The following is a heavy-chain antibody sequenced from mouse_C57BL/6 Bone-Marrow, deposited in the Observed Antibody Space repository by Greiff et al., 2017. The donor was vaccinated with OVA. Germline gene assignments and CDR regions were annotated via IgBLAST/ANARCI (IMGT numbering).Heavy chain of an antibody. D-gene: IGHD1-1*01. Sequence: VQLQQPGAELVRPGTSVKLSCKASGYTFTSYWMHWVKQRPGQGLEWIGVIDPSDSYTNYNQKFKGKATLTVDTSSSTAYMQLSSLTSEDSAVYYCASPYYYGSSGYFDVWGTGTTVTVSS. CDR2: IDPSDSYT. CDR3: ASPYYYGSSGYFDV. CDR1: GYTFTSYW. V-gene: IGHV1-59*01. J-gene: IGHJ1*03.